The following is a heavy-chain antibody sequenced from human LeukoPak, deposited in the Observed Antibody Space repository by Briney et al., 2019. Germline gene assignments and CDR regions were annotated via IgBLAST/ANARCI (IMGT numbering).Heavy chain of an antibody. D-gene: IGHD4-17*01. Sequence: PSETLSLTCTVSGYSISSGYYWGWIRQPPGKGLEWIGSIYHSGSTYYNPSLKSRVTISVDTSKNQFSLKLSSVTAADTAVYYCARDSTVTTRSLGGMDVWGQGTTVTVSS. CDR3: ARDSTVTTRSLGGMDV. J-gene: IGHJ6*02. V-gene: IGHV4-38-2*02. CDR2: IYHSGST. CDR1: GYSISSGYY.